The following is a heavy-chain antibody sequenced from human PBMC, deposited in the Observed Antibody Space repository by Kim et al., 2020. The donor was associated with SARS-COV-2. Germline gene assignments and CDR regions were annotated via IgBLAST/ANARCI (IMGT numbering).Heavy chain of an antibody. Sequence: SETLSLTCSVSGDSMSGYYWSWIRQPPGKGLEWIGYVSYSGSTKYSSSLKSRVTISVDTSKNQFSLKLSSVTAADTAVFYCARVDSSGYGLDYWGRGSLVTVSS. CDR3: ARVDSSGYGLDY. CDR1: GDSMSGYY. D-gene: IGHD6-25*01. J-gene: IGHJ4*02. V-gene: IGHV4-59*01. CDR2: VSYSGST.